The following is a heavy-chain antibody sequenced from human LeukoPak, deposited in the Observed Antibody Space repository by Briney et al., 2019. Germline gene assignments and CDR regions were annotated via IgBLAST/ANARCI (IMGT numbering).Heavy chain of an antibody. J-gene: IGHJ4*02. CDR2: INLNSGGT. V-gene: IGHV1-2*02. Sequence: ASVKVSCKASGYTFTAYYMHWVRQAPGHGLEWMGWINLNSGGTNYAQKFQGRVTMTRDTSISAAYMDLSRLGSDDAAVYYCARVAGGDWYYFDFWGQGTLVTVSS. CDR1: GYTFTAYY. CDR3: ARVAGGDWYYFDF. D-gene: IGHD2-21*02.